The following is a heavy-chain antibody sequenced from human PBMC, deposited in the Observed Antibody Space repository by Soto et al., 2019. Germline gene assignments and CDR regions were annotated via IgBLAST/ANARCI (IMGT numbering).Heavy chain of an antibody. CDR2: ISGSDDDI. CDR1: GFTFSNYF. D-gene: IGHD3-22*01. V-gene: IGHV3-11*01. Sequence: GGSLRLSCAASGFTFSNYFMSWIRQAPGRGLEWISFISGSDDDIFYADSVKGRFTISRDNSKNTLYLQMNSLRAEDTAVYYFAKVMGSHYYDSSGYYFDYWGQGTLVTVSS. CDR3: AKVMGSHYYDSSGYYFDY. J-gene: IGHJ4*02.